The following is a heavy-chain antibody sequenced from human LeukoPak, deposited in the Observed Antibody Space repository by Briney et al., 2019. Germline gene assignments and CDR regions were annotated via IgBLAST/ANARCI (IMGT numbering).Heavy chain of an antibody. CDR2: IYYSGST. CDR1: GGSISSYY. Sequence: SETLSLTCTVSGGSISSYYWSWIRQPPGKGLEWIGYIYYSGSTNYNPSLKSRVTISVDTSKNQFSLKLSSVTAADTAVYYCARVYSSAGYDAFDIWGQGTMVTVSS. J-gene: IGHJ3*02. CDR3: ARVYSSAGYDAFDI. V-gene: IGHV4-59*01. D-gene: IGHD6-25*01.